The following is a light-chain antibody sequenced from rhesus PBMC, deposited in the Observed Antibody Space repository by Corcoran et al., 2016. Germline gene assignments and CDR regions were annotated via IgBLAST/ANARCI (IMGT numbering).Light chain of an antibody. J-gene: IGKJ1*01. V-gene: IGKV1-69*01. Sequence: DIQMTQSPSSLSASVGDRVTITCRASQGISNWLAWYQQKPGKAPKLLIYRASNLETGGPSRFSVSGSRTDFTLTLSSLQTEDIATYYCQQHDNSPWTFGQGTKVEIK. CDR2: RAS. CDR1: QGISNW. CDR3: QQHDNSPWT.